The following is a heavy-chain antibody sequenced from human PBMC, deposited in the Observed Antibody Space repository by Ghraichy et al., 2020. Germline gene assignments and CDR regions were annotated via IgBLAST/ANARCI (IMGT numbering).Heavy chain of an antibody. CDR3: ARDLLFGSGSNGFDY. Sequence: GGSLRLSCAASGFTFSTYEMNWVRQAPGKGLEWVSFISSSGRDIAYADSVKGRFTISRDYAKNSLYLQMNSLRAEDTAVYYCARDLLFGSGSNGFDYWGQGTLVTVSS. V-gene: IGHV3-48*03. CDR1: GFTFSTYE. CDR2: ISSSGRDI. J-gene: IGHJ4*02. D-gene: IGHD3-10*01.